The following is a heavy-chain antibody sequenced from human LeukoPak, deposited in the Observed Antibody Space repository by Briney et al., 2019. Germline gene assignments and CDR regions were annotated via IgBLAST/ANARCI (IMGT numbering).Heavy chain of an antibody. CDR1: GFTFNSYA. CDR3: AKDRGDFAPYNWFDS. J-gene: IGHJ5*01. Sequence: PGGSLRLSCAASGFTFNSYAMSWVRQAPGKGLEWVSAISGRGGTTYYADSVKGRFTISRDNSKNTLYLQMNSLRADDTAVYYCAKDRGDFAPYNWFDSWGQGTPVTVSS. CDR2: ISGRGGTT. D-gene: IGHD4-17*01. V-gene: IGHV3-23*01.